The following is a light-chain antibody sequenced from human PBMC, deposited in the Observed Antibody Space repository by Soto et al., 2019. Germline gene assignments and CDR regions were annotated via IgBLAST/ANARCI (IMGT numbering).Light chain of an antibody. Sequence: DIQMAQSPSSLSASVGDTVTITCRASQGITNYYLAWFQHKPGKAPKALIYAAYSLQRGVPSKFSGSGSGTDFTLTISSLQPEDSATYYCQQYHKYPLTFGGGTKVEIK. J-gene: IGKJ4*01. CDR3: QQYHKYPLT. CDR2: AAY. CDR1: QGITNY. V-gene: IGKV1-16*02.